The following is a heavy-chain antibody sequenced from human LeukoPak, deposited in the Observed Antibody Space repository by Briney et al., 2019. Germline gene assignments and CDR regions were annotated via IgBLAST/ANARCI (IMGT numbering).Heavy chain of an antibody. CDR1: GYTFTGYY. V-gene: IGHV1-2*02. J-gene: IGHJ6*03. D-gene: IGHD2-15*01. CDR3: ARYGVVAATLDYYYMDV. CDR2: INPNSGGT. Sequence: GASVKVSCKASGYTFTGYYMHWVRQAPGQGLEWMGWINPNSGGTNYAQKFQGRVTMTRDTSISTAYMELRSLRSDDTAVYYCARYGVVAATLDYYYMDVWGKGTTVTVSS.